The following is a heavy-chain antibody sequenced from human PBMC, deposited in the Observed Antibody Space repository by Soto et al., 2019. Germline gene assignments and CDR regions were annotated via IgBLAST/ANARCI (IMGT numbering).Heavy chain of an antibody. CDR1: GFTFSDFY. CDR2: NSSSGSTI. CDR3: ARGGDYLPLEN. D-gene: IGHD4-17*01. J-gene: IGHJ4*02. Sequence: QVQLVESGGGLVKPGGSLRLSRAASGFTFSDFYMSWIRQAPGKGLEWVSYNSSSGSTIHYADFVKGRFTISRDNAAKKSLFLQINSLRAEYTAVYYGARGGDYLPLENWGQGTLVTVSS. V-gene: IGHV3-11*01.